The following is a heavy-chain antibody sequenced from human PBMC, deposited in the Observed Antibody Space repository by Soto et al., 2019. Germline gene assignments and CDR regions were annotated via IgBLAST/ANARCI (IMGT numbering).Heavy chain of an antibody. CDR1: GFPFNTFA. J-gene: IGHJ5*02. V-gene: IGHV3-23*01. Sequence: EVQLLESGRESVQPGGSLRLSCAASGFPFNTFAMNWVRQAPGRGLEWIAMISGRGDISNYADSVRGRFTISRDNSKNTLFLQMSALRDDDTAVYYCATRFSTGWSRYNWFGPWGQGTLVTVSS. D-gene: IGHD6-19*01. CDR3: ATRFSTGWSRYNWFGP. CDR2: ISGRGDIS.